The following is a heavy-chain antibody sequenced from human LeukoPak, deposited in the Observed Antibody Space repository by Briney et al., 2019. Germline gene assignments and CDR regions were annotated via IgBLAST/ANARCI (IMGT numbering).Heavy chain of an antibody. CDR2: ISYDASNK. Sequence: GGSLRLSCAASGFTFSSYAMHWVRQAPGKGLEWVALISYDASNKNYADSVKGRFTISRDNAKNLLYLQMHSLRAEDTAVYFCVRDWRSSGCFDYWGQGALVTVSS. D-gene: IGHD6-19*01. J-gene: IGHJ4*02. V-gene: IGHV3-30-3*01. CDR1: GFTFSSYA. CDR3: VRDWRSSGCFDY.